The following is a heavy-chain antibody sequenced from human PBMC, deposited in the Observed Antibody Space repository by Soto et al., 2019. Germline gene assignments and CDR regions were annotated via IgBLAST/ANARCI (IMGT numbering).Heavy chain of an antibody. V-gene: IGHV1-18*01. CDR3: ARDRISSLVVVPAAMYS. Sequence: ASVKVSCKASGYTFITYGMSWVRQAPGQGLDWMGWISTYSGDTKYADRLQGRVTMTTDTTTGTAYMELRSLRSDDTAVYYCARDRISSLVVVPAAMYSWGQGTLVTVSS. D-gene: IGHD2-2*01. CDR1: GYTFITYG. J-gene: IGHJ4*02. CDR2: ISTYSGDT.